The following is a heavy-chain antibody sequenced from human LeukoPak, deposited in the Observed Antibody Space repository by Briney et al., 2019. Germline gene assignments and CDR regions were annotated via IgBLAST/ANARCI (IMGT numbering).Heavy chain of an antibody. J-gene: IGHJ4*02. CDR1: GFTFSSYA. CDR2: ISYDASNK. D-gene: IGHD3-3*01. Sequence: GGSLRLSCAASGFTFSSYAMHWVRQAPGKGLEWGAVISYDASNKYYADSVKGRFTISRDNSKNTLYLQMNSLRAEDTAVYYCARVYDFWSGYFSYWGQGTLVTVST. V-gene: IGHV3-30-3*01. CDR3: ARVYDFWSGYFSY.